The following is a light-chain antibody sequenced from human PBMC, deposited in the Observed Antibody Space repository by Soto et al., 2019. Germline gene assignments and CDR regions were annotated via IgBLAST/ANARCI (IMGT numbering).Light chain of an antibody. CDR3: SSYTSANTLV. J-gene: IGLJ6*01. CDR1: SRDVGAYNY. Sequence: QSALTQAASVSGSPVQSITISCTGTSRDVGAYNYVSWYQQHPGKAPKLMIYEVSYRPSGVSNRFSGSKSGSTASLTISGLQAEDEADYFCSSYTSANTLVFGRGTKVTVL. CDR2: EVS. V-gene: IGLV2-14*01.